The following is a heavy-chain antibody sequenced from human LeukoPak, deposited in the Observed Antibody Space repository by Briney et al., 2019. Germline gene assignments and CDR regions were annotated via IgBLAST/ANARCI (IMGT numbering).Heavy chain of an antibody. Sequence: GESLKIASKASGYRFTTYWIGWVRQMPGKGLEWMGIIYPGDSDTSYSPSFQGQVTISADKSISTAYLQWSSLKALDTAMYYGAGLVGSGSYYVPDYYYYDMDVWGKGTMVTVSS. V-gene: IGHV5-51*01. D-gene: IGHD3-10*01. J-gene: IGHJ6*04. CDR3: AGLVGSGSYYVPDYYYYDMDV. CDR1: GYRFTTYW. CDR2: IYPGDSDT.